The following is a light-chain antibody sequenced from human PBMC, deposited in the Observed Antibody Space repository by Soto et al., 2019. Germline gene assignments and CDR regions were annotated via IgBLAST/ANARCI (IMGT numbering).Light chain of an antibody. V-gene: IGLV6-57*01. CDR2: EDS. Sequence: NFMLTQPHSVSGSPGKTVIISCTRSSGSIASNYVQWYQQRPGSSPTTVIYEDSQRPSGVPDRFSGSIDSSSNSASLTISGLKTEDEADYYCQSYDNTNQVFGGGTKLTVL. CDR3: QSYDNTNQV. J-gene: IGLJ3*02. CDR1: SGSIASNY.